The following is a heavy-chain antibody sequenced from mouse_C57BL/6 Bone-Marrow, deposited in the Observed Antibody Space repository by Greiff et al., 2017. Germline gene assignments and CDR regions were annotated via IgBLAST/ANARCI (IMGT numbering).Heavy chain of an antibody. CDR1: GYTFTSYW. J-gene: IGHJ3*01. CDR2: IHPNSGST. CDR3: ARRRTDSNWFAY. V-gene: IGHV1-64*01. Sequence: QVQLKEPGAELVKPGASVKLSCKASGYTFTSYWMHWVKQRPGQGLEWIGMIHPNSGSTNYNEKFKSKATLTVDKSSSTAYMQLSSLTSEDSAVYYCARRRTDSNWFAYWGQGTLVTVSA. D-gene: IGHD2-5*01.